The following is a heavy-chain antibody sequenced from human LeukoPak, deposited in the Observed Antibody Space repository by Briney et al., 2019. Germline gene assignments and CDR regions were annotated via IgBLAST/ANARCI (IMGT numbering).Heavy chain of an antibody. V-gene: IGHV4-59*01. D-gene: IGHD2/OR15-2a*01. CDR2: ISDSGSI. Sequence: SETLSLTCSVSGGSISSYYWSWIRQPPGKGLEWIGYISDSGSINDNPSLKSRVTISVDESKNQFSLKLSSVTAADTAVYYCARLSWPGRGSRFXPWXXXTXVTV. CDR1: GGSISSYY. CDR3: ARLSWPGRGSRFXP. J-gene: IGHJ5*02.